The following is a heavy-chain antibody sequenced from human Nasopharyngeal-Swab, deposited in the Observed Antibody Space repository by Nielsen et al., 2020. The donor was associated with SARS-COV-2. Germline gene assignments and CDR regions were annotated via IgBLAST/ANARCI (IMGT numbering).Heavy chain of an antibody. Sequence: WVRQAPGQRLEWMGWINAGNGNTKYSQKFQGRVTITRDTSASTAYMELSSLRSEDTAVYYCARGCSSTSCPQGVGWFDPRGQGTLVPSPQ. J-gene: IGHJ5*02. CDR3: ARGCSSTSCPQGVGWFDP. V-gene: IGHV1-3*01. CDR2: INAGNGNT. D-gene: IGHD2-2*01.